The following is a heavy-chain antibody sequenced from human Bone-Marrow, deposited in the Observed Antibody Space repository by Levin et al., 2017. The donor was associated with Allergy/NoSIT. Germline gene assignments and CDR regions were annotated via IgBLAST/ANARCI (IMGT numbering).Heavy chain of an antibody. D-gene: IGHD6-13*01. V-gene: IGHV3-7*01. CDR1: GFAFSSYW. CDR2: IKEDGSEK. Sequence: PGGSLRLSCVASGFAFSSYWMSWVRQAPGKRLEWLANIKEDGSEKYYVDSVKGRFTISRDNAKNSVYLQVNSLRAEDTAVYYCARGAGIGDYWGQGTLVTVSS. J-gene: IGHJ4*02. CDR3: ARGAGIGDY.